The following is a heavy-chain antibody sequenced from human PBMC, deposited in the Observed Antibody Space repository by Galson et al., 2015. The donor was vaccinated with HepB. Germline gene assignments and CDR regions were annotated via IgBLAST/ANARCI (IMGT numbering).Heavy chain of an antibody. D-gene: IGHD1-7*01. CDR1: GYTFTGYY. CDR2: INPNSGGT. V-gene: IGHV1-2*02. Sequence: SVKVSCKASGYTFTGYYMHWVRQAPGQGLEWMGWINPNSGGTNYAQKFQGRVTMTRDTSISTAYMELSRLRSDDTAVYYCARDRNWNYGFDPWGQGTLVTVSS. CDR3: ARDRNWNYGFDP. J-gene: IGHJ5*02.